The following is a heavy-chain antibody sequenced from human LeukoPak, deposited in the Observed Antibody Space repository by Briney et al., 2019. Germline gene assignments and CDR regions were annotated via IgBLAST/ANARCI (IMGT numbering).Heavy chain of an antibody. Sequence: GGSLRLSCAASGFPFSDYYMSWIRQAPGKGLEWVSYISSSGDTIYYADSVKGRFTISRDNAKNSLYLQMNSLRAEDTAVYYCARVSSGWYGDFDYWGQGTLVTVSS. V-gene: IGHV3-11*04. CDR1: GFPFSDYY. J-gene: IGHJ4*02. CDR2: ISSSGDTI. D-gene: IGHD6-19*01. CDR3: ARVSSGWYGDFDY.